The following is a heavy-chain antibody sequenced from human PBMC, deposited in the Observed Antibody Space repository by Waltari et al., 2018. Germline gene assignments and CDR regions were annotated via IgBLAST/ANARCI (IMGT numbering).Heavy chain of an antibody. Sequence: QVQLVQSWAEVKKPGSSVKVSCKASGGTFSSYTISWVRQAPGQGLEWMGRIIPCLVIANYAQKCLGRVTSTADKSTSTAYMELSSLRSEDTAVYYCARGVVVPAASTDFYYYGMDVWGQGTTVTVSS. V-gene: IGHV1-69*02. CDR3: ARGVVVPAASTDFYYYGMDV. CDR2: IIPCLVIA. D-gene: IGHD2-2*01. CDR1: GGTFSSYT. J-gene: IGHJ6*02.